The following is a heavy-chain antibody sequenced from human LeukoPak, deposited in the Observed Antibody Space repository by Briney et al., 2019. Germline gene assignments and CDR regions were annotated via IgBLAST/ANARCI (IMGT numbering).Heavy chain of an antibody. J-gene: IGHJ5*02. D-gene: IGHD6-6*01. Sequence: GASVKISCKASGYTFTGYYMHWVRQAPGQGLEWMGWINPNSGGTNYAQKFQGRVTMTRDTSISTAYMELSRLRSDDTAVYYCARDQGSSTTGWFDPWGQGTLGTVSS. CDR3: ARDQGSSTTGWFDP. CDR1: GYTFTGYY. CDR2: INPNSGGT. V-gene: IGHV1-2*02.